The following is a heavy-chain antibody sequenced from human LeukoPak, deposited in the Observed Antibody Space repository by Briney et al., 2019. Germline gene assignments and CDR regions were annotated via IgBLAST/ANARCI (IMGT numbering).Heavy chain of an antibody. D-gene: IGHD6-13*01. J-gene: IGHJ4*02. Sequence: SETLSLTCTVSGGSISSYYWSWIRQPAGKGLEWIGRIYTSGSTNYNPSLKSRVTMSVDTSKNQFSLKLSSVTAADTAVYYCARSHRYSSSWYSDYWGQGTLATVSS. CDR3: ARSHRYSSSWYSDY. V-gene: IGHV4-4*07. CDR1: GGSISSYY. CDR2: IYTSGST.